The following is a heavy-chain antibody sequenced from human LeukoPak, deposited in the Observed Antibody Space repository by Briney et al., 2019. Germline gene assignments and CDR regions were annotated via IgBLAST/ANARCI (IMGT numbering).Heavy chain of an antibody. D-gene: IGHD6-19*01. V-gene: IGHV4-59*01. CDR3: ARPAAGTVDY. Sequence: SETLSLTCTVSGGSISSYYWSWIRQPPGKGLEWIGYIYYSGSTNYNPSLKGRVTISVDTSKNQFSLKLSSVTAADTAVYYCARPAAGTVDYWGQGTLVTVSS. CDR1: GGSISSYY. J-gene: IGHJ4*02. CDR2: IYYSGST.